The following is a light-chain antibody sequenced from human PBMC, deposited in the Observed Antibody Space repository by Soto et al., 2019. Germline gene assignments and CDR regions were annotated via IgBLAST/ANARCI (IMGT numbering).Light chain of an antibody. V-gene: IGKV3D-15*01. Sequence: TVMSQSPATLSVSPGERATLSCRASQSVFSNLAWYQQKPGQAPRLLIYSASTRATDIPARSSGSGSGTEFTLTISSLQSEDFAVYYCQQYDDWPWTFGQGTKVEIK. J-gene: IGKJ1*01. CDR1: QSVFSN. CDR2: SAS. CDR3: QQYDDWPWT.